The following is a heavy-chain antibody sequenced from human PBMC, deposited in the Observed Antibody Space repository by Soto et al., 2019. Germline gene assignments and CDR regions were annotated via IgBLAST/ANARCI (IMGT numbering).Heavy chain of an antibody. Sequence: GGSLRLSCAASGVSFSYYTMNWVRQSPGKGLEWVSAISSSSSDYTFYADSVRGRFTISRDNAKKSLYLQMNSLRAEDTAVYYCSRFDYGDYFFDYWGQGTLVTVSS. CDR3: SRFDYGDYFFDY. D-gene: IGHD4-17*01. CDR1: GVSFSYYT. V-gene: IGHV3-21*01. J-gene: IGHJ4*02. CDR2: ISSSSSDYT.